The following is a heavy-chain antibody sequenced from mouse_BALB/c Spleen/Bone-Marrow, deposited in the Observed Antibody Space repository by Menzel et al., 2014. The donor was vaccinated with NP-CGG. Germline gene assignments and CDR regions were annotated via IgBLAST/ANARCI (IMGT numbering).Heavy chain of an antibody. D-gene: IGHD3-3*01. CDR3: AGGRGYFDY. Sequence: QVQLQQSGAELVKPGASVKLSCKASGDTFTSYWMHWVKQRPGQGLEWIGEINPSNGRTNYNEKFKSKATLTVDKSSSTAYMQLSSLTSEDSAVYYCAGGRGYFDYWGQGTTLTVSS. CDR1: GDTFTSYW. CDR2: INPSNGRT. J-gene: IGHJ2*01. V-gene: IGHV1S81*02.